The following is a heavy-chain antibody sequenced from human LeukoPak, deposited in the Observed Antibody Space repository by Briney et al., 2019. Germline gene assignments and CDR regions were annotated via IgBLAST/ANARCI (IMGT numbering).Heavy chain of an antibody. Sequence: GESLKISCKGSGYSFTSYWIGWVRQMPGKGLEWMGIIYPGDSDTRYSPSFQDQVTISADKSISTAYLQWSSLKASDTAMYYCARLGYSCGSRRYLYYFDYWGQGTLVTVSS. J-gene: IGHJ4*02. CDR3: ARLGYSCGSRRYLYYFDY. D-gene: IGHD5-18*01. V-gene: IGHV5-51*01. CDR1: GYSFTSYW. CDR2: IYPGDSDT.